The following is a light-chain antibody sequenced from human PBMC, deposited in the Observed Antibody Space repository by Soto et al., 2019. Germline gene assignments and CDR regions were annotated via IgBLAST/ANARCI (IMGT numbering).Light chain of an antibody. V-gene: IGKV1-39*01. J-gene: IGKJ2*01. Sequence: DIQMTQSASSLPASVGDRVTLTCRASQSISTYLNWYQQKPGKAPKLLIYAASSLQSGVPSRHSGRGSGTDFTLTIRRLQPQDFATYYGQQSYTIPYTFGQGTKLEIK. CDR1: QSISTY. CDR2: AAS. CDR3: QQSYTIPYT.